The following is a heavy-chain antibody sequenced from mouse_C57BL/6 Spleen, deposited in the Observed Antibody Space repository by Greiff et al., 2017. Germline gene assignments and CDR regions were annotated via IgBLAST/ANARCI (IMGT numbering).Heavy chain of an antibody. Sequence: VQLQQSGPDLVKPGASVKISCKASGYAFSSSWMNWVQQRPGKGLEWIGRIYPGDGDTNYTGKFKGKATLTEAKYYSTDYMQLRILTSEDSAVYFCEKWGYWGQGTSVTVSS. J-gene: IGHJ4*01. V-gene: IGHV1-82*01. CDR1: GYAFSSSW. CDR2: IYPGDGDT. CDR3: EKWGY.